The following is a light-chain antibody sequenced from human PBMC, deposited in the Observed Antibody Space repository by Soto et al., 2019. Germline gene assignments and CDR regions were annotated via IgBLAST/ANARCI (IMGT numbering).Light chain of an antibody. CDR3: SSYAVTTIFV. CDR2: EVS. J-gene: IGLJ1*01. Sequence: QSVLTQPASLSGSPGQSITISCTGTSSDIGAYDYVSWFQQHPGKAPTVIIYEVSKRPSGVPDRFSGSKSGSTASLTVSGLQAEDEADYYCSSYAVTTIFVFGTATKVTVL. CDR1: SSDIGAYDY. V-gene: IGLV2-8*01.